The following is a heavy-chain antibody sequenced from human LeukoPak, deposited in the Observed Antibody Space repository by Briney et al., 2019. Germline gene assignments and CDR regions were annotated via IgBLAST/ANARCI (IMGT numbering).Heavy chain of an antibody. Sequence: PSETLSLTCTVSGGSISSYYWSWIRQPPGKGLEWIGYIYYSGSTNYNPSLKSRVTISVDTSKSQFSLKLSSVTAADTAVYYCARVFSSGWYETFDYWGQGTLVTVSS. CDR2: IYYSGST. V-gene: IGHV4-59*01. CDR3: ARVFSSGWYETFDY. D-gene: IGHD6-19*01. J-gene: IGHJ4*02. CDR1: GGSISSYY.